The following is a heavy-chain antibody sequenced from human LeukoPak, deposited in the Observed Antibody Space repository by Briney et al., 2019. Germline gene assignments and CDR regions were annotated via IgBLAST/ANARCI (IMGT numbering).Heavy chain of an antibody. V-gene: IGHV1-24*01. CDR2: FDPENGET. CDR3: ATLHSSGSFFAY. D-gene: IGHD6-19*01. CDR1: GYTLTELS. Sequence: ASVRVSCKVSGYTLTELSIHWVRQTPGKGLEWMGGFDPENGETIYAQKFQGRVTMTEDTSTDTAYMELSTLRSEDTAVYYCATLHSSGSFFAYWGQGTLVTVSS. J-gene: IGHJ4*02.